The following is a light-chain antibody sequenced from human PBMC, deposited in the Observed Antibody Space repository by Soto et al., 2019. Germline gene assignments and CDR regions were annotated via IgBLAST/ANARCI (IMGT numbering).Light chain of an antibody. CDR1: SSDVGGSDY. CDR2: DVS. V-gene: IGLV2-8*01. Sequence: QSALTQPPSASGSPGQSVTISCTGTSSDVGGSDYVSWYQHHPGKAPKLMIYDVSKRPSRVPDRFSGSKSGNMASLTVSGLQADDEADYYCISHVGHSNVFGTGTKLTVL. J-gene: IGLJ1*01. CDR3: ISHVGHSNV.